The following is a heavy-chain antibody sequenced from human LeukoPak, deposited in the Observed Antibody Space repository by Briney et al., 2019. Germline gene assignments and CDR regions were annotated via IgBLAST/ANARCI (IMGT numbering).Heavy chain of an antibody. CDR1: GFTVSSNY. Sequence: PGGSLRLSCAASGFTVSSNYMSWVRQAPGKGLESVSVIYSGGTTYYADSVKGRFTISRDNSKNTLYLQMNSLRAEDTAVYYCAKAEQWLGYDYWGQGTLVTVSS. V-gene: IGHV3-53*01. CDR2: IYSGGTT. D-gene: IGHD6-19*01. J-gene: IGHJ4*02. CDR3: AKAEQWLGYDY.